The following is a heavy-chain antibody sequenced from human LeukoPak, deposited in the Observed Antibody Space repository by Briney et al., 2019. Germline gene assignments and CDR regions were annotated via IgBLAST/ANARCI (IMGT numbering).Heavy chain of an antibody. D-gene: IGHD1-20*01. J-gene: IGHJ5*02. V-gene: IGHV3-21*01. CDR1: GFTFSSYS. CDR2: ITRSSTST. Sequence: PGGSLRLSCAASGFTFSSYSMNWVRQAPGKGLEWVSSITRSSTSTYYTDSVRGRFTISRDNDKNSLYLQMNSLRAEDTAVYYCARDNWNDAPGGFDPWGQGTLVTVSS. CDR3: ARDNWNDAPGGFDP.